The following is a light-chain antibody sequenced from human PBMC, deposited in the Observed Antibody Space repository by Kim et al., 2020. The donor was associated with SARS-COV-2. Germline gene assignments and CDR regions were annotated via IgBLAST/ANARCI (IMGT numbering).Light chain of an antibody. CDR3: GTWDSGPNVLV. V-gene: IGLV1-51*01. Sequence: GQKVPISSSGTFSNSGNNSVSWYQRLPGMSPKLLIYGTNQRPSGIPDRFSGSKSGTSATLDITGLQTGDEADYYCGTWDSGPNVLVFGAGTQLTVL. CDR2: GTN. J-gene: IGLJ2*01. CDR1: FSNSGNNS.